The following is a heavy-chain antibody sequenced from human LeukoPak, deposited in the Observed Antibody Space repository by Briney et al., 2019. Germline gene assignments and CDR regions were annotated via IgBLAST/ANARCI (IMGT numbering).Heavy chain of an antibody. CDR3: AKVDDYGDY. CDR2: ISGSGSSL. V-gene: IGHV3-48*03. J-gene: IGHJ4*02. Sequence: GGSLRLSCAASGFTFSAYEMNWVRQAPGKGLEPVSYISGSGSSLSYADSVRGRFTISRDNAKNSMYLLMNSLKSEDTAVYYCAKVDDYGDYWGQGTLVTVSS. D-gene: IGHD5-24*01. CDR1: GFTFSAYE.